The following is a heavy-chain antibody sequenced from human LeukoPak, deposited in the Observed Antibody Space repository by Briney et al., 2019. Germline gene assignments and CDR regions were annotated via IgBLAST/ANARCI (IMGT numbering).Heavy chain of an antibody. CDR3: ARGPPNWGFDF. CDR2: MSPNSGDT. J-gene: IGHJ4*02. Sequence: ASVKVSCKASGYTFTSYGINWVRHATGQGLEWMGWMSPNSGDTGYAQKFQGRVTMTRDTSISTAFMELTSLRSEDTAVYYCARGPPNWGFDFWGQGALVTVSS. V-gene: IGHV1-8*01. D-gene: IGHD7-27*01. CDR1: GYTFTSYG.